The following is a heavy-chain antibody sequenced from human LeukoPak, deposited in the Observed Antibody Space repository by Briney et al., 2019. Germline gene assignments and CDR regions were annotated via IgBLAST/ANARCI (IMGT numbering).Heavy chain of an antibody. Sequence: SETLSLTCAVYGGSFSGYYWSWIRQPPGKGLEWIGEIDHSGSTNYNPSLKSRVTISVDTSKNQFSLKLSSVTAADTAVYYCARGRIFMVRGVIKNYFDYWGQGTLVTVSS. CDR3: ARGRIFMVRGVIKNYFDY. D-gene: IGHD3-10*01. J-gene: IGHJ4*02. CDR2: IDHSGST. V-gene: IGHV4-34*01. CDR1: GGSFSGYY.